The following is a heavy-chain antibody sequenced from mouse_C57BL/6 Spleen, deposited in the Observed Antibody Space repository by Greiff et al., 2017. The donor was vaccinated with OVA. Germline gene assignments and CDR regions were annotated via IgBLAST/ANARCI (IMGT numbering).Heavy chain of an antibody. Sequence: QVHVKQPGAELVMPGASVKLSCKASGYTFTSYWMHWVKQRPGQGLEWIGEIDPSDSYTNYNQKFKGKSTLTVDKSSSTAYMQLSSLTSEDSAVYYCARRDYDYDGRFAYWGQGTLVTVSA. CDR1: GYTFTSYW. J-gene: IGHJ3*01. CDR2: IDPSDSYT. V-gene: IGHV1-69*01. CDR3: ARRDYDYDGRFAY. D-gene: IGHD2-4*01.